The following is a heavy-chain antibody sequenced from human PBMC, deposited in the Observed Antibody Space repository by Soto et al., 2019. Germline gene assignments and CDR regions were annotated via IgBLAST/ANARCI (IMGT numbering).Heavy chain of an antibody. CDR1: GFTFSSYG. CDR3: AKSCRGYYPHWYFDL. J-gene: IGHJ2*01. D-gene: IGHD3-22*01. CDR2: ISYDGSNK. Sequence: QVQLVESGGGVVQPGRSLRLSCAASGFTFSSYGMHWVRQAPGKGLEWVAVISYDGSNKYYADSVKGRFTISRDNSKNTLYLQMNSLRAEDTAVYYCAKSCRGYYPHWYFDLWGRGTLVTVSS. V-gene: IGHV3-30*18.